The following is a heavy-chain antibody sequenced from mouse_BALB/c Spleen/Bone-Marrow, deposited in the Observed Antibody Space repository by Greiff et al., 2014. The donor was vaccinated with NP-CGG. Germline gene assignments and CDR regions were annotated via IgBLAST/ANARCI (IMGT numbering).Heavy chain of an antibody. Sequence: QVQLKESGAELMEPGASVKISCKATGYTFSSYWIEWVKQRPGHGLEWIGEILPGSGSTNYNEKFKGKATFTADTSSNTAYMQLSSLTSEDSAVYYCARTYYAYAWFVYWGQGTLVTVSA. CDR3: ARTYYAYAWFVY. V-gene: IGHV1-9*01. D-gene: IGHD2-9*01. CDR2: ILPGSGST. CDR1: GYTFSSYW. J-gene: IGHJ3*01.